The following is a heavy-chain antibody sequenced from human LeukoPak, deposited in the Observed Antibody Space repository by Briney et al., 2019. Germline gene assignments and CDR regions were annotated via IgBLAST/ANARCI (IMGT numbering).Heavy chain of an antibody. V-gene: IGHV3-23*01. J-gene: IGHJ4*02. Sequence: PAGYLRLSSAASGFTFSGYAMTWVRPAPGKGLEWVSTISGSGDSTYYADSVQGRLTISRDNSTNTLYLQMGSLRAEDTAVYYCAKDHGRLGGQGTLVTVSS. CDR1: GFTFSGYA. CDR2: ISGSGDST. D-gene: IGHD5-12*01. CDR3: AKDHGRL.